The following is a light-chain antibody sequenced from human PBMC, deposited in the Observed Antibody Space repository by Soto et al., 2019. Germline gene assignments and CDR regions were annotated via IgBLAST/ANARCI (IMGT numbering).Light chain of an antibody. Sequence: DIQMTQSPSSLSASVGDRVTITCRASQSISTYLNWYQQKVGKAPKLLIYAASSLQRGVPSRFSGSGSGTDLTLTISRLQPEDFATYYCQQSYSTPRTFGQGTKLEIK. CDR2: AAS. CDR1: QSISTY. V-gene: IGKV1-39*01. J-gene: IGKJ2*02. CDR3: QQSYSTPRT.